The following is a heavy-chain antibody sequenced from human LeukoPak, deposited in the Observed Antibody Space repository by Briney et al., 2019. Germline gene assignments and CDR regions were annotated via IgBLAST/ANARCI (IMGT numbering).Heavy chain of an antibody. CDR3: ARDVSSGAFDAFDI. D-gene: IGHD6-19*01. J-gene: IGHJ3*02. CDR2: IDTNTGNP. V-gene: IGHV7-4-1*02. CDR1: GYTFTSYA. Sequence: ASVKVSCKASGYTFTSYAMNWVRQAPGQGLEWMGWIDTNTGNPTCAQGFTGRFVFSLDTSVSTAYLQISSPKAEDTAVYYCARDVSSGAFDAFDIWGQGTMVTVSS.